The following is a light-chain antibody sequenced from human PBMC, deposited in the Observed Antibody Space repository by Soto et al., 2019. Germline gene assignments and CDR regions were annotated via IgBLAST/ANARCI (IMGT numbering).Light chain of an antibody. V-gene: IGLV2-14*01. CDR3: SSYTSSSTLVV. CDR1: SSXVGGYNY. J-gene: IGLJ2*01. Sequence: QSALAQPASVSGSPGXSXXISXTGTSSXVGGYNYVSWYQQHPGKAPKLXXXXVSNRPSGVSNRFSGSKSGNTASLTISGLQAEDEADYYCSSYTSSSTLVVFGGGTKLTVL. CDR2: XVS.